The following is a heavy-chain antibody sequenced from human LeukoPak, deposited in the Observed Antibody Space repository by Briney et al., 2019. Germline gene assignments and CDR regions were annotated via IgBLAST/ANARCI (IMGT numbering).Heavy chain of an antibody. CDR2: IAYDETFR. CDR1: GFTFSRYA. V-gene: IGHV3-30*01. CDR3: VREDNAFDI. J-gene: IGHJ3*02. Sequence: PGGSLRLSCSASGFTFSRYAMHWVRQAPGRGLEWVALIAYDETFRHYADSVRGRINISRDTARTTLYLHMNSLTPEDTALYYCVREDNAFDIWGQGTMVTVSS.